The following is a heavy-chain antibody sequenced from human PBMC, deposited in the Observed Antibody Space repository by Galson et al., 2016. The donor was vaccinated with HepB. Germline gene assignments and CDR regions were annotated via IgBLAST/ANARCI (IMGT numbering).Heavy chain of an antibody. CDR3: AGGGVITMVRGVMPGWFDT. V-gene: IGHV1-69*06. D-gene: IGHD3-10*01. CDR2: IIPLFGAT. J-gene: IGHJ5*02. Sequence: SVKVSCKASGGTFSNFAISWLRQAPGQGLEWMGGIIPLFGATNYAQKFQGRVTITADKSTTTVYMDLSSLRSEDTAVYYCAGGGVITMVRGVMPGWFDTWGGGTLVTVSS. CDR1: GGTFSNFA.